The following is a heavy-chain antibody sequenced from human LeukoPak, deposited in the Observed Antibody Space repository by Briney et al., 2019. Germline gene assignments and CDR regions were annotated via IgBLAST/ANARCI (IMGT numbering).Heavy chain of an antibody. CDR1: GGSISSGSYY. D-gene: IGHD4-17*01. Sequence: SQTLSLTCTVSGGSISSGSYYWSWIRQPAGKGLEWIGRIYTSGSTNYNPSLKSRVTISVDTSKNQFSLKLSSVTAADTAVYYCTREQYGDYPDYWGQGTLVTVSS. J-gene: IGHJ4*02. CDR3: TREQYGDYPDY. CDR2: IYTSGST. V-gene: IGHV4-61*02.